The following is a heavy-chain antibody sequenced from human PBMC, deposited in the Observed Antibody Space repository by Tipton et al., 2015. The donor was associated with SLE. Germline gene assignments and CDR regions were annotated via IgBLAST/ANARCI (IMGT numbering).Heavy chain of an antibody. V-gene: IGHV4-61*09. CDR3: ASLNYYDSSGLDY. J-gene: IGHJ4*02. CDR1: GGSISSGSYY. Sequence: TLSLTCTVSGGSISSGSYYWSWIRQPAGKGLEWIGYIYTSGSTNYNPSLKSRVTISVDTSKNQFSLKLSSVTAADTAVYYCASLNYYDSSGLDYWGQGTLVTVSS. CDR2: IYTSGST. D-gene: IGHD3-22*01.